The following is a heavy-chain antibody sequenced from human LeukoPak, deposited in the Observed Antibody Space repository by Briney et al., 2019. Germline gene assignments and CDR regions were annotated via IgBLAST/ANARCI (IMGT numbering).Heavy chain of an antibody. Sequence: SGGSLRLSCAASGFTVSTNYMSLVRQAPGKGLEWVSVIYSGGSSYYADSVKGRFTISRDNSKNTVYLQMNSLRAEDTALYYCARAYCRGSSCYPTLLHYWGQGTLVTVSS. J-gene: IGHJ4*02. V-gene: IGHV3-66*01. CDR2: IYSGGSS. D-gene: IGHD2-15*01. CDR3: ARAYCRGSSCYPTLLHY. CDR1: GFTVSTNY.